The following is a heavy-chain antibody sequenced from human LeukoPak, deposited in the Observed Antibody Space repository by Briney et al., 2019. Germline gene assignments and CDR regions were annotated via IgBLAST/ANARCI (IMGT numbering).Heavy chain of an antibody. J-gene: IGHJ4*02. CDR3: AKVPFRDNGPDY. Sequence: LTGGSLRLSCAASGFTFSSYAMSWVRQAPGKGLEWVSAISGSGGSTYYADSVKGRFTISRDNSKNTLYLQMNSLRAEDTAVYYCAKVPFRDNGPDYWGQGTLVTVSS. D-gene: IGHD1-1*01. V-gene: IGHV3-23*01. CDR1: GFTFSSYA. CDR2: ISGSGGST.